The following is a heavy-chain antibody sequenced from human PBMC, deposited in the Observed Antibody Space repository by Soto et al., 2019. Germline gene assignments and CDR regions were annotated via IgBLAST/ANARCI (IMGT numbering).Heavy chain of an antibody. D-gene: IGHD6-13*01. V-gene: IGHV4-34*01. Sequence: SETLFLTCAVYGGSFSGYYWSWIRQPPGKGLEWIGEINHSGSTNYNPSLKSRVTISVDTSKNQFSLKLSSVTAADTAVYYCARVVRTDYYSSSWYDGMDVWGQGTTVTVSS. J-gene: IGHJ6*02. CDR3: ARVVRTDYYSSSWYDGMDV. CDR2: INHSGST. CDR1: GGSFSGYY.